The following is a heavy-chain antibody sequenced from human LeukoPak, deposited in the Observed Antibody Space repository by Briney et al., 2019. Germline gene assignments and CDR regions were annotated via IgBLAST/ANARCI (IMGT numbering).Heavy chain of an antibody. CDR3: ARYSSNWSNFDY. J-gene: IGHJ4*02. D-gene: IGHD6-13*01. V-gene: IGHV3-30*02. CDR2: IRYDGSNK. CDR1: GFIFSTHG. Sequence: GGSLRLSCAASGFIFSTHGMHWVRQAPGKGLEWLAFIRYDGSNKYYADSVKGRFTISRDNSKNTLYLQMNSLRAEDTAVYYGARYSSNWSNFDYWGQGTLVTVSS.